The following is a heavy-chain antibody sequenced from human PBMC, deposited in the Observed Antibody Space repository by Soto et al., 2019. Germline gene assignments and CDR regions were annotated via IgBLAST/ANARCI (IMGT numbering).Heavy chain of an antibody. CDR1: GYTFTNYY. Sequence: ASVKVSCKASGYTFTNYYIHWVRQAPGQGLECMGILNPSGGNSGYSQKFQGRVTMTTDTSTSTVYMELSSLRSEDTAVYYCAEDLDGGRGMDIYNYYYALDAWGQGTTVTVSS. D-gene: IGHD1-1*01. J-gene: IGHJ6*02. CDR3: AEDLDGGRGMDIYNYYYALDA. CDR2: LNPSGGNS. V-gene: IGHV1-46*01.